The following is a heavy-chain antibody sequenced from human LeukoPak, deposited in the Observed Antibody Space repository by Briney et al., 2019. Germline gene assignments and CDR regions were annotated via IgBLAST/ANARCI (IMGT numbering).Heavy chain of an antibody. D-gene: IGHD3-22*01. J-gene: IGHJ4*02. CDR2: IRNDGSTK. CDR3: ARTHSSSWGIADY. Sequence: SGGSLRLSCEASGFTFNNYWMHWVRRAPGKGLEWVAFIRNDGSTKYYADSVKGRFTLSRDNSKNTLYLQMNSLRAEDTAVYYCARTHSSSWGIADYWGQGTLVTVSS. CDR1: GFTFNNYW. V-gene: IGHV3-30*02.